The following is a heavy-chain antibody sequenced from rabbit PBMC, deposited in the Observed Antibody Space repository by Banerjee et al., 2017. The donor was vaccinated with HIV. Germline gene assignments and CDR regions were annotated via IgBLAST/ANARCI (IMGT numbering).Heavy chain of an antibody. V-gene: IGHV1S45*01. Sequence: QEQLVESGGGLVQPEGSLTLTCTASAFSFSNKYVMCWVRQAPGKGLEWIACINTSSGNTVYASWAKGRFTISRTSSTTVTLQMTSLTGADTATYFCARDLAAVIGWNFGLWGPGTLVTVS. CDR2: INTSSGNT. J-gene: IGHJ4*01. D-gene: IGHD1-1*01. CDR1: AFSFSNKYV. CDR3: ARDLAAVIGWNFGL.